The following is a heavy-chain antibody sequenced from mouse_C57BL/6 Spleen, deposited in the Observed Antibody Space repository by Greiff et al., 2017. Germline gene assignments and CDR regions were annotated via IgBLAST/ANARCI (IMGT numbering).Heavy chain of an antibody. V-gene: IGHV1-80*01. CDR3: ARLLRCRYWYFDV. D-gene: IGHD1-1*01. CDR1: GYAFSSYW. CDR2: IYPGDGDT. Sequence: QVHVKQSGAELVKPGASVKISCKASGYAFSSYWMNWVKQRPGKGLEWIGQIYPGDGDTNYNGKFKGKATLTADKSSSTAYMQLSSLTSEDSAVYFCARLLRCRYWYFDVWGTGTTVTVSS. J-gene: IGHJ1*03.